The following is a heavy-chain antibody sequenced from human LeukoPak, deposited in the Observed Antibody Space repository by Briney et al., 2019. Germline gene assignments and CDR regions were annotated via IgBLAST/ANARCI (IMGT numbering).Heavy chain of an antibody. D-gene: IGHD6-13*01. Sequence: GGSLRHSCAASGFTFSSYSMNWVRQAPGKGLEWVSYISSSSSTIYYADSVKGRFTISRDNAKNSLYLQMNSLRAEDTAVYYCARDQSGIAAAGPDAFDIWGQGTMVTVSS. CDR1: GFTFSSYS. CDR2: ISSSSSTI. CDR3: ARDQSGIAAAGPDAFDI. J-gene: IGHJ3*02. V-gene: IGHV3-48*04.